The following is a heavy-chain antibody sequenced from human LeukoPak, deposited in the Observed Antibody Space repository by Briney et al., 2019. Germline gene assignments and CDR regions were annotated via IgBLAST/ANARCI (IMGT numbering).Heavy chain of an antibody. Sequence: PGGSPRLSCAASGFTFSSYWMSWVRQAPGKGLEWVANIKQDGSEKYYVDSVKGRFTISRDNAKNSLYLQMNSLRAEDTAVFYCARGGYLFGSGSDTGDYWGQGTLVTVSS. D-gene: IGHD3-10*01. V-gene: IGHV3-7*05. CDR2: IKQDGSEK. CDR1: GFTFSSYW. CDR3: ARGGYLFGSGSDTGDY. J-gene: IGHJ4*02.